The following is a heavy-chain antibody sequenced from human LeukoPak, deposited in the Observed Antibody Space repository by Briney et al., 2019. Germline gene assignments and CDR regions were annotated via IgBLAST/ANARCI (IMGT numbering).Heavy chain of an antibody. J-gene: IGHJ6*03. V-gene: IGHV3-33*01. CDR3: AREGAGGSNYDFWSGSPLYMDV. CDR1: GFTFSSYG. D-gene: IGHD3-3*01. CDR2: IWYDGSNK. Sequence: GGSPRLSCAASGFTFSSYGMHWVRQAPGKGLEWVAVIWYDGSNKYYADSVKGRFTISRDNSKNTLYLQMNSLRAEDTAVYYCAREGAGGSNYDFWSGSPLYMDVWGKGTTVTVSS.